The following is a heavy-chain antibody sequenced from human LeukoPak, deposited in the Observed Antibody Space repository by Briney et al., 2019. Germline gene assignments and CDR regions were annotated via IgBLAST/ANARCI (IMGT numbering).Heavy chain of an antibody. D-gene: IGHD6-25*01. CDR2: MSHSGTTV. V-gene: IGHV3-11*04. CDR3: ARGGSGWVHF. Sequence: AGGSLRLSCAASGFTFSDYYMSWIRQAPGKGLEWISYMSHSGTTVHYTDSVKGRFTISRDNAKNSLFLQMNSLRTEDTAVYYCARGGSGWVHFWGQGTLVTVSS. J-gene: IGHJ4*02. CDR1: GFTFSDYY.